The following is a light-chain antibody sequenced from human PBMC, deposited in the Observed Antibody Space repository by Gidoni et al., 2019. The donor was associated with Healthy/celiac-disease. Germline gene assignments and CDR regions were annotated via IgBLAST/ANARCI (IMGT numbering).Light chain of an antibody. Sequence: QSVLTQPLSVSGAPGQRVTISCTGSSSNIGAGYGVHWYQQLPGTAPKLLIYFHSNRPSGVPDRFSGSKSGASASLAITGLQAEDEADYYCQSYDSSLSGWVFGGGTKLTVL. CDR2: FHS. CDR3: QSYDSSLSGWV. CDR1: SSNIGAGYG. V-gene: IGLV1-40*01. J-gene: IGLJ3*02.